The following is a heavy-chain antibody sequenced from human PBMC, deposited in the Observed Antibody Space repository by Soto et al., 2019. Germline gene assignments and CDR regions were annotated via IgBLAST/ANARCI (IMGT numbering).Heavy chain of an antibody. D-gene: IGHD4-17*01. J-gene: IGHJ5*02. Sequence: GGSLRLSCAASGFTFDDYAMHWVRQAPGKGLEWVSGISWNSGSIGYADSVKGRFTISRDKAKNSLYLQMNSLRAEDTALYYCAKDNVPTTVTTGRFDPWGQGTLVTVSS. V-gene: IGHV3-9*01. CDR1: GFTFDDYA. CDR2: ISWNSGSI. CDR3: AKDNVPTTVTTGRFDP.